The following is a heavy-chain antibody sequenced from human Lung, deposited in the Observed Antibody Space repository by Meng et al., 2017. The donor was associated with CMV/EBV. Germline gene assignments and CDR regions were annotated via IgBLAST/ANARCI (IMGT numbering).Heavy chain of an antibody. CDR1: EFTFNSYA. CDR2: ISYDGRDK. Sequence: GESLKISCADSEFTFNSYAMHWVRQAPGKGLEWVAIISYDGRDKYYAESVKGRFTISRDNSKNTLYLQMNSLRTEDTALYFCTREGRLNWFDPWGHGTLVTVSS. V-gene: IGHV3-30*04. J-gene: IGHJ5*02. CDR3: TREGRLNWFDP.